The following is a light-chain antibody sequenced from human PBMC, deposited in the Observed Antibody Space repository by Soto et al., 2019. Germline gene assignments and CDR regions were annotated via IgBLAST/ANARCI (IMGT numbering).Light chain of an antibody. V-gene: IGLV2-14*01. Sequence: QSALTQPASVSGSPGQSITISCTGSTSDVGAYNYVSWYKHHPGQAPQLMIYEVSNRPSGVSNRFSGSKSGNTASLTISGLQADDEGDYYCSSYTSSNTLEVFGVGTKLTVL. CDR3: SSYTSSNTLEV. CDR2: EVS. CDR1: TSDVGAYNY. J-gene: IGLJ1*01.